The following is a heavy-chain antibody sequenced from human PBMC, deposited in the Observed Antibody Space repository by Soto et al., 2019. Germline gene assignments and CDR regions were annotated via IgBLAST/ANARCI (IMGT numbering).Heavy chain of an antibody. Sequence: SVKVSCKASGGTFSSYAISWVRQASGQGLEWMGGIIPIFGTANYAQKFQGRVTITADESTSTAYMELSSLRSEDTAVYYCARDLVVVVPAAIHNYYYYGMDVWGQGTTVTVSS. J-gene: IGHJ6*02. CDR1: GGTFSSYA. D-gene: IGHD2-2*02. CDR3: ARDLVVVVPAAIHNYYYYGMDV. V-gene: IGHV1-69*13. CDR2: IIPIFGTA.